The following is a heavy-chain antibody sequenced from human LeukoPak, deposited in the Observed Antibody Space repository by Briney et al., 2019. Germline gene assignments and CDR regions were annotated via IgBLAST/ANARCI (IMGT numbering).Heavy chain of an antibody. V-gene: IGHV4-39*07. CDR1: GGSISSSSYY. Sequence: SETLSLTCTVSGGSISSSSYYWGWIRQPPGKGLEWIGSIYYSGSTYYNPSLKSRVTISVDTSKNQFSLKLSSVTAADTAVYYCASLTAADLYYFDYWGQGTLVTVSS. CDR2: IYYSGST. D-gene: IGHD6-13*01. CDR3: ASLTAADLYYFDY. J-gene: IGHJ4*02.